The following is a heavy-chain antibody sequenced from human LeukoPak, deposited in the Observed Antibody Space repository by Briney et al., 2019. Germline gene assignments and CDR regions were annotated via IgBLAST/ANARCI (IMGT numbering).Heavy chain of an antibody. J-gene: IGHJ4*02. CDR1: GFTFSNYW. Sequence: GGSLRLSCDASGFTFSNYWMHWVRQSPGKGLEWVSRINSDGSSTRHADSVKGRFTVSRDNAKNSLYLQMNSLRAEDTAVYYCARETVAGTFDYWGQGTLVTVSS. CDR3: ARETVAGTFDY. V-gene: IGHV3-74*01. D-gene: IGHD6-19*01. CDR2: INSDGSST.